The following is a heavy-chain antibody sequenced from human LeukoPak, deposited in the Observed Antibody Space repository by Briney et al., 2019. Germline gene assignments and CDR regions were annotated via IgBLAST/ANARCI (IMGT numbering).Heavy chain of an antibody. CDR3: ASKIAAADRLFDY. V-gene: IGHV3-21*01. D-gene: IGHD6-13*01. CDR2: ISSSSSYI. J-gene: IGHJ4*02. Sequence: GGSLRLSCAASGFTFSSYSMNWVRQAPGKGLEWVSSISSSSSYIYYANSVKGRFTISRDNAKNSLYLQMNSLRAEDTAVYYCASKIAAADRLFDYWGQGTLVTVSS. CDR1: GFTFSSYS.